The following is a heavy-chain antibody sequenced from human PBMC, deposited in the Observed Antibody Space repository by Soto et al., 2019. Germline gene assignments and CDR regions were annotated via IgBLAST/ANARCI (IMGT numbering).Heavy chain of an antibody. CDR3: AKDTYYHDTTGYYEFDY. D-gene: IGHD3-22*01. J-gene: IGHJ4*02. CDR2: ISYDGSKK. Sequence: QVPLVESGGGVVQPGRSLTLSCAASEFTFSSYGIHWVRQAPGKGLEWVAVISYDGSKKQYADSVKGRFTISRDNSKNTLHLQINSLRAEDTAVYYCAKDTYYHDTTGYYEFDYWGQGTLVTVSS. CDR1: EFTFSSYG. V-gene: IGHV3-30*18.